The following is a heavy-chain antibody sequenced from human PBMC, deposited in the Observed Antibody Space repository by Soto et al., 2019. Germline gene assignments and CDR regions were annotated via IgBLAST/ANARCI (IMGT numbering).Heavy chain of an antibody. CDR2: IYYTGTT. D-gene: IGHD6-13*01. J-gene: IGHJ6*02. CDR3: VRGPGSSWSGV. V-gene: IGHV4-4*02. CDR1: GDSIGSSHW. Sequence: PFETLSLTCAVSGDSIGSSHWRNWVRQPPGKGLEWIGEIYYTGTTNYNPSFKSRVTILVDKSKSQFSLKLTSVTAADTAVYYCVRGPGSSWSGVWGQGTTVTVSS.